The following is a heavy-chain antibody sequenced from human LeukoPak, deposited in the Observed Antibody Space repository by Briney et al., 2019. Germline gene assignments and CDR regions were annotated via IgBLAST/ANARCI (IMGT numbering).Heavy chain of an antibody. D-gene: IGHD6-19*01. J-gene: IGHJ4*02. CDR2: IYYYGST. V-gene: IGHV4-59*01. CDR3: ARGDGSAVAPDY. CDR1: GGSIGTYY. Sequence: SETLSLTCTVSGGSIGTYYWNWIRQPPGKGLEWIGFIYYYGSTNYNPSLKSRVTISVDTSKNQFFLKLSSVTTADTAVYYCARGDGSAVAPDYWGQGTLVTVS.